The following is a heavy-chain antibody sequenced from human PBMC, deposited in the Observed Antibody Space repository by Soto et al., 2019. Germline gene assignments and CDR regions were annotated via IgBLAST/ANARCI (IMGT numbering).Heavy chain of an antibody. CDR2: ISYDGSNK. CDR1: GFTFSSYA. D-gene: IGHD2-2*01. J-gene: IGHJ6*02. Sequence: GGSPRLSCAASGFTFSSYAMHWVRQAPGKGLEWVAVISYDGSNKYYADSVKGRFTISRDNSKNTLYLQMNSLRAEDTAVYYCARDPLTSYCSSTSCQWGYYRMDVWGQVTTFTVSS. CDR3: ARDPLTSYCSSTSCQWGYYRMDV. V-gene: IGHV3-30-3*01.